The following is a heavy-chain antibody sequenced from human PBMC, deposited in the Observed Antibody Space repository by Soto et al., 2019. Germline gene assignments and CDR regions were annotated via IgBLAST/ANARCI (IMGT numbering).Heavy chain of an antibody. D-gene: IGHD1-26*01. CDR1: GGTFSNYA. CDR3: AKDGGRVGYFGNWFDP. Sequence: QVQLVQSGAEVKKPGSSVKVSCKASGGTFSNYAITWVRQAPGQGLEWLGRIIPIFGTRDYAQKFQGRVTITAGAATTTVYMELGSLGSDGTAVYYCAKDGGRVGYFGNWFDPWGQGTLVTVSS. CDR2: IIPIFGTR. V-gene: IGHV1-69*15. J-gene: IGHJ5*02.